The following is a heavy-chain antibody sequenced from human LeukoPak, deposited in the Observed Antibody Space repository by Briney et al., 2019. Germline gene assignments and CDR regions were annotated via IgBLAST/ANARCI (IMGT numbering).Heavy chain of an antibody. CDR3: ARDGIPAARKGYYYYYGMDV. Sequence: SETLSLTCTGSGGSISTYYWSWIRQPPGKGLEWIGYIYYSGSTNYNPSLKSRVTISVDTSKNQFSLKLSSVTAADTAMYYCARDGIPAARKGYYYYYGMDVWGQGTTVTVSS. D-gene: IGHD6-13*01. J-gene: IGHJ6*02. CDR2: IYYSGST. V-gene: IGHV4-59*12. CDR1: GGSISTYY.